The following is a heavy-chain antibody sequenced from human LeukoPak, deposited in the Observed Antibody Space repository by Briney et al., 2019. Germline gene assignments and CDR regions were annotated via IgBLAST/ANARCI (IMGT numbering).Heavy chain of an antibody. Sequence: AGGSLRLSCAASGFAVSSSYMSWVRQAPGKGLEWVSIIYSSGSTYYADSVKGRFTISRDSSKNTLYLQMNSRRAEDTAVYYCARASSGYPHYYFDYWGQGTLVTVSS. CDR1: GFAVSSSY. CDR2: IYSSGST. D-gene: IGHD3-22*01. J-gene: IGHJ4*02. V-gene: IGHV3-53*01. CDR3: ARASSGYPHYYFDY.